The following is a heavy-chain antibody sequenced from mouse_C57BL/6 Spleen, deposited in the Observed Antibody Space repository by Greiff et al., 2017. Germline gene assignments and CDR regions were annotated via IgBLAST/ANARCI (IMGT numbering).Heavy chain of an antibody. J-gene: IGHJ4*01. CDR2: INPNNGGT. D-gene: IGHD2-3*01. V-gene: IGHV1-18*01. CDR1: GYTFTDYN. CDR3: ARWGGYYVYYYAMDY. Sequence: EVKLQESGPELVKPGASVKIPCKASGYTFTDYNMDWVKQSHGKSLEWIGDINPNNGGTIYNQKFKGKATLTVDKSSSTAYMELRSLTSEDTAVYYCARWGGYYVYYYAMDYWGQGTSVTVSS.